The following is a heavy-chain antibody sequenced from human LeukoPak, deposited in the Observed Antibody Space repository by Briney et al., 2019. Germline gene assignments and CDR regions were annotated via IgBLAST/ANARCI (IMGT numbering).Heavy chain of an antibody. CDR3: ARGNDFWSGYAPQANYYYYYGMDV. V-gene: IGHV1-2*06. D-gene: IGHD3-3*01. CDR2: INPNSGGT. Sequence: GASVKVSCKASGYTFTGYYIHWVRQAPGQGLEWMGRINPNSGGTNYAQKFQGRVTMTRDTSISTAYMELSRLRSDDTAVYYCARGNDFWSGYAPQANYYYYYGMDVWGQGTTVTVSS. CDR1: GYTFTGYY. J-gene: IGHJ6*02.